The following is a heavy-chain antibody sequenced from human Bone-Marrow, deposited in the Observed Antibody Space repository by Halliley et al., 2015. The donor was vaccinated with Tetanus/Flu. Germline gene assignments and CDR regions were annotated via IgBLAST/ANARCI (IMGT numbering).Heavy chain of an antibody. CDR1: GFSLRGYE. D-gene: IGHD3-3*01. Sequence: SLRLSCTGSGFSLRGYEMNWVRQAPGKGLEWISYISSSGSTRHYADSLKGRLTISRDNANNSLYLQMNSLRVADTAVYYCARGYSATIFGVVLAYWGQGTLVTVSS. J-gene: IGHJ4*02. CDR2: ISSSGSTR. CDR3: ARGYSATIFGVVLAY. V-gene: IGHV3-48*03.